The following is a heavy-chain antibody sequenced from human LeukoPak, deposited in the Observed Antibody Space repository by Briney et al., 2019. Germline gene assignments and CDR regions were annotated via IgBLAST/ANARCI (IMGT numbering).Heavy chain of an antibody. D-gene: IGHD2-2*01. CDR2: MNPNSGNT. Sequence: ASVNVSCKASGYTFTSYDINWVRQATGQGLEWMGWMNPNSGNTGYAQKFQGRVTMTRNTSISTAYMELSSLRSEDTAVYDCARVRSLGYCSSTSGGVCYKYYGMDVWGQGTTVTVSS. J-gene: IGHJ6*02. V-gene: IGHV1-8*01. CDR1: GYTFTSYD. CDR3: ARVRSLGYCSSTSGGVCYKYYGMDV.